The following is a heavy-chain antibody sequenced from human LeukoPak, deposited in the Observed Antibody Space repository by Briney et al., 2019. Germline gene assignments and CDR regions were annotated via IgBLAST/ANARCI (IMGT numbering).Heavy chain of an antibody. D-gene: IGHD1-14*01. Sequence: GGSLRLSCAASGFTFSSYSMNWVRQAPGKGLEWISYISGSSSTIYYADSVKGRFTISRDNAKNSLYLQMNSLRAEDTAVYFCARDLAVTTRDYWGQGTLVTVSS. CDR2: ISGSSSTI. CDR3: ARDLAVTTRDY. J-gene: IGHJ4*02. CDR1: GFTFSSYS. V-gene: IGHV3-48*01.